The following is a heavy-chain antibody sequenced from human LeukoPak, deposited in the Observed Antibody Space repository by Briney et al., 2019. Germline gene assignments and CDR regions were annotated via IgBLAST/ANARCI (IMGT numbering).Heavy chain of an antibody. CDR2: IYSGGST. J-gene: IGHJ3*02. Sequence: GGSLRLSCAASGFNFNTYGMNWVRQAPGKGLEWVSLIYSGGSTYYADSVKGRFTISRDNSKNTLYLQMNSLRAEDTAVYYCARDPPRIAAAGTKAFDIWGQGTMVTVSS. CDR1: GFNFNTYG. V-gene: IGHV3-66*01. CDR3: ARDPPRIAAAGTKAFDI. D-gene: IGHD6-13*01.